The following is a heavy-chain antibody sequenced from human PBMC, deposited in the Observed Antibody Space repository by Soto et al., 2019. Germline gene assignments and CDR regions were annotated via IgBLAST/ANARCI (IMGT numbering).Heavy chain of an antibody. CDR1: GGSFSGYY. Sequence: PSETLSLTCAVYGGSFSGYYWSWIRQPPGKGLEWIGEINHSGSTNYNPSLKSRVTIPVDTSKNQFSLKLSSVTAADTAVYYCARAPVPGTTQGENHNYYYYYMDVWGKGTTVTVSS. CDR3: ARAPVPGTTQGENHNYYYYYMDV. CDR2: INHSGST. V-gene: IGHV4-34*01. D-gene: IGHD1-7*01. J-gene: IGHJ6*03.